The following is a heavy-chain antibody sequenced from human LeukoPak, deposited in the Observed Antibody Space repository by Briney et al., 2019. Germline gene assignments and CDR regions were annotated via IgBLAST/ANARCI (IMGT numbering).Heavy chain of an antibody. V-gene: IGHV3-23*01. CDR2: IGGSGIST. J-gene: IGHJ3*02. CDR3: SKIYSYYYYSSWYYSSFYI. D-gene: IGHD3-22*01. Sequence: GGSLRLSCAASGFTFSSFAMSWVRQAPGKGLEWVSIIGGSGISTYYADSVKGRFTISRDNAKNSLYLQMNSLRAEDTALYYCSKIYSYYYYSSWYYSSFYILAQGTIVSVSS. CDR1: GFTFSSFA.